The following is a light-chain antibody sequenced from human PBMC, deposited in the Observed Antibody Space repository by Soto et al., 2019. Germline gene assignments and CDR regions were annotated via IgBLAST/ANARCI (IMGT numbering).Light chain of an antibody. Sequence: IVLTQSTGTLSLSPVSRATLSCRASQRVSARYLAWYHQKPGQAPRLLIFGASDRATGIPDRFSGSGSGTDFTLTIDRLEPEDFAMYYCQQYSDSPPTFGQGTKVDIK. V-gene: IGKV3-20*01. CDR3: QQYSDSPPT. CDR2: GAS. J-gene: IGKJ1*01. CDR1: QRVSARY.